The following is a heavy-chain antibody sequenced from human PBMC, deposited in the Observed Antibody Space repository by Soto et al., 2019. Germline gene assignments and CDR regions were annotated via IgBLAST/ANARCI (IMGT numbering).Heavy chain of an antibody. D-gene: IGHD6-6*01. CDR2: IFPNGNT. V-gene: IGHV4-4*07. J-gene: IGHJ6*02. Sequence: SETLSLTCTVSRGYVNTFHWSWVRQPAGKGLEWIGRIFPNGNTDYSPSLKSRVTLSVDTSKNQISLNLTSVTAADMAVYYCARHYPSIAAQYYYGMDVWGQGTTVTVSS. CDR1: RGYVNTFH. CDR3: ARHYPSIAAQYYYGMDV.